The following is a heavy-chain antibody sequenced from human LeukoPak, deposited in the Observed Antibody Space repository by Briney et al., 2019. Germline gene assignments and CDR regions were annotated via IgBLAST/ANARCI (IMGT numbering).Heavy chain of an antibody. CDR2: ISGSGGST. V-gene: IGHV3-23*01. J-gene: IGHJ4*02. Sequence: GGSLRLSCAASGLTFRSYAMSWVRQAPGKGLEWVSAISGSGGSTYYADSVKGRFTISRDNSKNTLYLQMNSLRAEDTAVYYCAKVRVRDYYGSGSPEYYFDYWGQGTLVTVSS. D-gene: IGHD3-10*01. CDR3: AKVRVRDYYGSGSPEYYFDY. CDR1: GLTFRSYA.